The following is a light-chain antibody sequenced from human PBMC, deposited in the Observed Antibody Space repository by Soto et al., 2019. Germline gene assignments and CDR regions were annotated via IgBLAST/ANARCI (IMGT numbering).Light chain of an antibody. CDR3: QTWGTGIQV. Sequence: QLVLTQSPSASASLGASVKLTCTLNSGHSSYAIAWHQQQPEKGPRYLMKLNSDGSHSKGDGIPDRFSGSSSGAERYLTISSLQSEDDADYYCQTWGTGIQVFGGGTKLTVL. CDR2: LNSDGSH. J-gene: IGLJ2*01. V-gene: IGLV4-69*01. CDR1: SGHSSYA.